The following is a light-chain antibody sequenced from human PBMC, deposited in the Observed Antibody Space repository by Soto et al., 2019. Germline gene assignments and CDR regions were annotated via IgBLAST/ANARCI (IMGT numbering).Light chain of an antibody. CDR2: DVI. J-gene: IGLJ1*01. CDR3: SSYTSTSTYV. V-gene: IGLV2-14*01. CDR1: SSDVGGYNY. Sequence: QSALTQPASVSGSPGQSVAISCTGTSSDVGGYNYVSWYQQHPGKAPKLIIQDVINRPSGVSDRFSGSKSCNTASLTISGLQAEDEADYYCSSYTSTSTYVFGSGTKVTVL.